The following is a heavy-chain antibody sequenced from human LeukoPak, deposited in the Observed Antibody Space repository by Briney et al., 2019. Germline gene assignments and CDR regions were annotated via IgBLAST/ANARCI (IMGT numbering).Heavy chain of an antibody. CDR1: GFTFSSYG. J-gene: IGHJ4*02. CDR3: AKDINYDSSGYFIDY. V-gene: IGHV3-33*06. Sequence: GGSLRLSCAASGFTFSSYGMHWVRQAPGKGPEWVAVIWYDGSNKYYADSVNGRFTISRDDSKNTLFLQMNSLRAEDTAVYYCAKDINYDSSGYFIDYWGQGTLVTVSS. CDR2: IWYDGSNK. D-gene: IGHD3-22*01.